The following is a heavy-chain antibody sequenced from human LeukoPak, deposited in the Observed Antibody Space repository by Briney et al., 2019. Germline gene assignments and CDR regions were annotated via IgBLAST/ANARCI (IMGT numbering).Heavy chain of an antibody. J-gene: IGHJ5*02. Sequence: PSETLSLTCTVSGGSISSYYWSWIRQPPGKGLEWIGYIYYSGSTNYNPSLKSRVTISVDTSKNQFSLKLSSVTAADTDVYYCARGGDIVVVPAPYDTSYALESNVWFDPWGQGTLVTVSS. V-gene: IGHV4-59*01. D-gene: IGHD2-2*01. CDR2: IYYSGST. CDR1: GGSISSYY. CDR3: ARGGDIVVVPAPYDTSYALESNVWFDP.